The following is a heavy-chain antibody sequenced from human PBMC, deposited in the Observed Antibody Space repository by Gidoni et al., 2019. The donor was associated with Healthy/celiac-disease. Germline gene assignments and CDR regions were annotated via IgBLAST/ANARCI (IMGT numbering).Heavy chain of an antibody. CDR3: ARDMWEWFGESIDY. J-gene: IGHJ4*02. V-gene: IGHV3-21*01. CDR2: ISSSSSYI. D-gene: IGHD3-10*01. Sequence: EVQLVESGGGLVKPGGSLRLSCAASGFPSSSYSMNWVRQAPGKGLEWVSSISSSSSYIYYADSVKGRFTISRDNAKNSLYLQMNSLRAEDTAVYYCARDMWEWFGESIDYWGQGTLVTVTS. CDR1: GFPSSSYS.